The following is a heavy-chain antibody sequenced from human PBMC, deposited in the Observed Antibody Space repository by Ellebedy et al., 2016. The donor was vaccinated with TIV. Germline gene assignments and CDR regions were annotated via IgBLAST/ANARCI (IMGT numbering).Heavy chain of an antibody. J-gene: IGHJ4*02. D-gene: IGHD1-1*01. V-gene: IGHV3-30*02. CDR3: TRETNPPPGTLAGTGFDF. Sequence: GESLKISCVASGFTFSTHGMHWVRQAPGKGLEWVAFKRFDGRNEYNGDSVKGRFFISRDMSKNTLYLQMNRLRAEDTAMYYCTRETNPPPGTLAGTGFDFWGQGALVIVSP. CDR2: KRFDGRNE. CDR1: GFTFSTHG.